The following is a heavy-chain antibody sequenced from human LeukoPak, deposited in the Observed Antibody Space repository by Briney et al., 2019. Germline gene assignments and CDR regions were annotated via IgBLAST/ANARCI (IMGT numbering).Heavy chain of an antibody. CDR3: ARGDSYYGMDV. J-gene: IGHJ6*02. CDR1: GFTFSSYA. CDR2: ISGSGGST. Sequence: GGSLRLSCAASGFTFSSYAMSWVRQAPGKGLEWVSAISGSGGSTYYADSVKGRFTISRDNAKNSLYLQMNSLRAEDTAVYYCARGDSYYGMDVWGQGTTVTVSS. V-gene: IGHV3-23*01.